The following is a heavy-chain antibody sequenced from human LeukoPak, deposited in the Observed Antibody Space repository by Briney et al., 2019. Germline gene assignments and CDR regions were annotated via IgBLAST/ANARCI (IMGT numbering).Heavy chain of an antibody. CDR3: AKDRIPLLMGTGFDY. J-gene: IGHJ4*02. CDR2: ISYDGSNK. Sequence: GRSLRLSCAASGFTFSSYGRHWVRQAPGKGLEWVAVISYDGSNKYYADSVKGRFTISRDNSKNTLYLQMNSLRAEDTAVYYCAKDRIPLLMGTGFDYWGQGTLVTASS. V-gene: IGHV3-30*18. D-gene: IGHD3-10*01. CDR1: GFTFSSYG.